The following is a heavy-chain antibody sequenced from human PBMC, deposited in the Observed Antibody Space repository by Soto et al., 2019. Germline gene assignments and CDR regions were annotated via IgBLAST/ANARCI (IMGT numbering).Heavy chain of an antibody. J-gene: IGHJ5*02. Sequence: KPSETLSLTCAVYGGSFSGYYWSWIRQPPGKGLEWIGEINHSGSTNYNPSLKSRVTISVDTSKNQFSLKLSSVTAADTAVYYCARGLRFLGWLLYNLRGGNWFDPWGQGTLVTVSS. CDR2: INHSGST. V-gene: IGHV4-34*01. CDR1: GGSFSGYY. CDR3: ARGLRFLGWLLYNLRGGNWFDP. D-gene: IGHD3-3*01.